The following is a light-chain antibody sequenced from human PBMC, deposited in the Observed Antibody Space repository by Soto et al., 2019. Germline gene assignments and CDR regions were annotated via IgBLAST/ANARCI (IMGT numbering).Light chain of an antibody. CDR3: MQALQTPVT. Sequence: DVVLTQSPLSLPVTPGEPASISCRSSQSLLHSDGYNYLDWYLQKPGQSPQLLLYLGSNRASGVPDRFSGCGSGTDFTLRISRVEAEDVGVYYCMQALQTPVTFGQGTKVEIK. CDR2: LGS. J-gene: IGKJ1*01. V-gene: IGKV2-28*01. CDR1: QSLLHSDGYNY.